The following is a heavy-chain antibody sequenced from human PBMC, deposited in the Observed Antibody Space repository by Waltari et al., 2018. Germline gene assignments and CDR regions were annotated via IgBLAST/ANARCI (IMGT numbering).Heavy chain of an antibody. CDR1: GYIFSNYW. J-gene: IGHJ4*02. D-gene: IGHD3-3*02. V-gene: IGHV5-10-1*03. CDR2: IDPSDSYI. CDR3: ARHISGNRYAIDY. Sequence: EVQFVQSGAEVKKPGESLRISCPVSGYIFSNYWISWVRQMPGKGLEWMGRIDPSDSYIDYSPSFEGHVTISTDRSITTAYLQWSSLRASDSAMYYCARHISGNRYAIDYWGQGTLVTVSS.